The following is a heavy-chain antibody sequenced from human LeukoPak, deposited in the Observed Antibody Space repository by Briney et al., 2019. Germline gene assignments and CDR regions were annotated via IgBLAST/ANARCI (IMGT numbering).Heavy chain of an antibody. CDR1: GFTFSFYI. V-gene: IGHV3-21*01. D-gene: IGHD1-26*01. Sequence: GGSLRLSCAASGFTFSFYIMNWVRQAPGKGLEWLSSISGTTTYIYYADSVKGRFTISRDNAKNSLFLEMSSLRAEDTAVYYCARDGGSVGTTAVSFDYWGQGTLVTVSS. CDR3: ARDGGSVGTTAVSFDY. CDR2: ISGTTTYI. J-gene: IGHJ4*02.